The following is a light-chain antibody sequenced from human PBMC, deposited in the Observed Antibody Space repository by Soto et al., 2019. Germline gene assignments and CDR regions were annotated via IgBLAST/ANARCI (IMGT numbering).Light chain of an antibody. CDR2: DTS. Sequence: EIVLTQSPGTLSLSVGERVTLSCRASQSVSSYLAWYQQTPGQAPRLLIYDTSNRATGTPDRFSGSGSGTDFTLTISRLEPEDFTVYYCQQYGSSPHTFGGGTKVDIK. V-gene: IGKV3-20*01. J-gene: IGKJ4*02. CDR1: QSVSSY. CDR3: QQYGSSPHT.